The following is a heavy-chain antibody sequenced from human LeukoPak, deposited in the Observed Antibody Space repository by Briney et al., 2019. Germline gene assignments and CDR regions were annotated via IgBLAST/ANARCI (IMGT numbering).Heavy chain of an antibody. V-gene: IGHV3-21*01. CDR1: GFTFSSYS. J-gene: IGHJ4*02. CDR2: ISSSSSYI. Sequence: KTGGSLRLSXAASGFTFSSYSMNWVRQPPGKGLEWLSSISSSSSYIYYADSVKGRFTISRDNAKNSLYLQMNSLRAEDTAVYYCARSPIYYYDSSGYYSFFDYWGQGTLVTVSS. CDR3: ARSPIYYYDSSGYYSFFDY. D-gene: IGHD3-22*01.